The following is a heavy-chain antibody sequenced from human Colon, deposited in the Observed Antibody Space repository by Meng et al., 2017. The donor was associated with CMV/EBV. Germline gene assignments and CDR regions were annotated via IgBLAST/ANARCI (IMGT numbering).Heavy chain of an antibody. CDR3: ARAPSGTYYRFFQH. D-gene: IGHD1-26*01. Sequence: CAVYGGSFSNYYWSWIRQPPGKGLEWIGEMNHRGSTNYNPSLKSRVTISLDTSKNQFSLKLTSVTAADTAVYYCARAPSGTYYRFFQHWGQGTLVTVSS. J-gene: IGHJ1*01. V-gene: IGHV4-34*01. CDR2: MNHRGST. CDR1: GGSFSNYY.